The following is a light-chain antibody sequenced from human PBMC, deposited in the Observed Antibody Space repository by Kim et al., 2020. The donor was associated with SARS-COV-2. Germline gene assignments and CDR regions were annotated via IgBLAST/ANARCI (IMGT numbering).Light chain of an antibody. Sequence: LSVSPGESATLSCRASETVTTNLAWYQHKPGQAPRLVIYGAATRATGFPARFSGSGSGTEFTLTISSLQSEDFAVYYCLQYEKFYTFGQGTKLEI. J-gene: IGKJ2*01. CDR3: LQYEKFYT. CDR1: ETVTTN. CDR2: GAA. V-gene: IGKV3-15*01.